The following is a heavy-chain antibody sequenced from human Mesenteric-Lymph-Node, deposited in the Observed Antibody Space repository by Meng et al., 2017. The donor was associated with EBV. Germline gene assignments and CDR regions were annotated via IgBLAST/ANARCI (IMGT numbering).Heavy chain of an antibody. CDR3: ARGPVVVVEAFDI. CDR1: GDSITSGGYC. J-gene: IGHJ3*02. D-gene: IGHD2-15*01. CDR2: IYYSGST. Sequence: LQCPAPGLVNPSHTLPLTCAVSGDSITSGGYCGSWIRQAPGKGLEWIGYIYYSGSTYYNPSLKSRITMSVDTSKNQFSLELSSVTAADTAVYYCARGPVVVVEAFDIWGQGTVVTVSS. V-gene: IGHV4-30-4*01.